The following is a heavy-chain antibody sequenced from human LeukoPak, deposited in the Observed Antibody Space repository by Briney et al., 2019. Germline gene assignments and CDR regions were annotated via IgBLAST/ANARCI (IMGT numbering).Heavy chain of an antibody. CDR2: INHSGSI. J-gene: IGHJ4*02. Sequence: SETLSLTCTVYGGSFSGYYWSWIRQPPGRGLEWIGEINHSGSINYNPSLKSRVTISVDTSKNQFSLKLNSVTAADTAVYYCARDRSGYCGGSSCSSAGFFDYWGQGTLVTVSS. V-gene: IGHV4-34*01. D-gene: IGHD2-15*01. CDR3: ARDRSGYCGGSSCSSAGFFDY. CDR1: GGSFSGYY.